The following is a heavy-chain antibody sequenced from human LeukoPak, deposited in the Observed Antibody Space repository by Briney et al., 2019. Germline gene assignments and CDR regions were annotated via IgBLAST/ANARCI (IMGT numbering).Heavy chain of an antibody. D-gene: IGHD3-22*01. J-gene: IGHJ4*02. Sequence: GGSLRLSCAGSGFTVTTHYMSWVRQAPGKGLEWVSTLDLGGNTYYTDSVKGRFTVSRDRSKSTLDLHMQSLRDEDTAVYYCAAYIVGVPHWGQGALVTVSS. V-gene: IGHV3-53*01. CDR2: LDLGGNT. CDR1: GFTVTTHY. CDR3: AAYIVGVPH.